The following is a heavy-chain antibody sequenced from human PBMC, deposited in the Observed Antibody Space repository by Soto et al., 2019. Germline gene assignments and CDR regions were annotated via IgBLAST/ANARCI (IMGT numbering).Heavy chain of an antibody. Sequence: QVQLQESGPGLVKPSQTLALTCTVSSGSIRRGLYYWTWIRQRPGKGLEWIGYIYSSWNTYYTPSLKSRVDMAFYASESQFSLRVSSVTAADTAIDYCARALSGSYFVLEYWGQGAQVTVSP. D-gene: IGHD3-10*01. J-gene: IGHJ4*02. V-gene: IGHV4-31*03. CDR3: ARALSGSYFVLEY. CDR2: IYSSWNT. CDR1: SGSIRRGLYY.